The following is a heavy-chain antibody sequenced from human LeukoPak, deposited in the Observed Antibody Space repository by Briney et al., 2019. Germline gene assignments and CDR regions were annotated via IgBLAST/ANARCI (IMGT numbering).Heavy chain of an antibody. J-gene: IGHJ4*02. V-gene: IGHV3-11*06. D-gene: IGHD4-17*01. CDR1: GFTFSDSY. CDR2: ISSSSSDT. CDR3: ARDGGSHGAYPPR. Sequence: KPGGSLRLSCAASGFTFSDSYMSWIRQTPGKGLEWLSYISSSSSDTNYADSVKGRFTISRDNAKNSLYLQMNSLRAEDTAVYYCARDGGSHGAYPPRWGQGTVVTVS.